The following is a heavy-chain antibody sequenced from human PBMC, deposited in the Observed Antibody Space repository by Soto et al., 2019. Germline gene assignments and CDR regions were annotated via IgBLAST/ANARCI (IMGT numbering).Heavy chain of an antibody. CDR1: GFTFSSYG. D-gene: IGHD3-22*01. CDR3: ARDRGYDSSGPDDY. CDR2: IWYDGSNK. Sequence: PGGSLRLSCAASGFTFSSYGMHWVRQAPGKGLEWVAVIWYDGSNKYYADSVKGRFTISRDNSKYTLYLQMNSLRAEDTAVYYCARDRGYDSSGPDDYWGQGTLVTVSS. V-gene: IGHV3-33*01. J-gene: IGHJ4*02.